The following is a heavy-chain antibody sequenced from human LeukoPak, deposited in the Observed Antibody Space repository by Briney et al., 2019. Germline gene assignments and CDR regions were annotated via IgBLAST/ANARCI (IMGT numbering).Heavy chain of an antibody. J-gene: IGHJ6*03. V-gene: IGHV3-20*04. D-gene: IGHD3-3*01. CDR2: INWNGGST. CDR1: GFTFDDYG. CDR3: ARDPTLRFLEWLLVGYMDG. Sequence: LPGGSLRLSCAASGFTFDDYGMSWVRHAPGKGLEWVSGINWNGGSTGYADSVKGRFTISRDNAKNSLYLQMNSLRAEDTALYYCARDPTLRFLEWLLVGYMDGGAKGPRSPSP.